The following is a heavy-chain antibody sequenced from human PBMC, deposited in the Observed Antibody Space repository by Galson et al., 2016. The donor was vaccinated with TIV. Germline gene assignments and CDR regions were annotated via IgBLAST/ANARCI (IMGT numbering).Heavy chain of an antibody. J-gene: IGHJ4*02. Sequence: SLRLSCATSGFTFGSYAMHWVRQAPGKGLEWVAIISFDGRNEDYSDSAKGRFSISRDNSKNTLYLQMNSLRPEDTAVYFCARERTSAVGRSLDYWGQGTLVTVSS. D-gene: IGHD1-26*01. CDR1: GFTFGSYA. V-gene: IGHV3-30*04. CDR2: ISFDGRNE. CDR3: ARERTSAVGRSLDY.